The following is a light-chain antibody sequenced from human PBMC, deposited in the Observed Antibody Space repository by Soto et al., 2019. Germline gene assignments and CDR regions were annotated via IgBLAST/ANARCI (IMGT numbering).Light chain of an antibody. V-gene: IGKV3-20*01. Sequence: EIVLTQSPGTLSLSPGERAILSCRASQGLTTNYLAWYQQRPGQAPSLLMYGTSSRATGIPDRFSGSGSGTDFTLTISRLEPEDFAVYYCQQYNSAPWTFGQGTKVDIK. CDR1: QGLTTNY. CDR3: QQYNSAPWT. CDR2: GTS. J-gene: IGKJ1*01.